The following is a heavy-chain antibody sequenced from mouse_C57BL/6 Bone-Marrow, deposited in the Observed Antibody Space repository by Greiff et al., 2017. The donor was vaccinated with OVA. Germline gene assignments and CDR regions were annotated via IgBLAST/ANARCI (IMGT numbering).Heavy chain of an antibody. CDR2: IDPSDSYT. V-gene: IGHV1-69*01. CDR3: ARDGSSYYYAMDY. Sequence: QVQLQQPGAELVMPGASVKLSCKASGYTFTSYWMHWVKQRPGQGLEWIGEIDPSDSYTNYNQKLKGKSTLTVDKSSSTAYMQLSSLTSEDSAVYYGARDGSSYYYAMDYWGQGTSVTVSS. D-gene: IGHD1-1*01. J-gene: IGHJ4*01. CDR1: GYTFTSYW.